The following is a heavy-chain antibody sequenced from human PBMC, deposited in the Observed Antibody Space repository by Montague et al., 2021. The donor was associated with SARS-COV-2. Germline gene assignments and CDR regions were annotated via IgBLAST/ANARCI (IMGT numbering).Heavy chain of an antibody. V-gene: IGHV4-34*01. J-gene: IGHJ4*02. Sequence: SETRSLTCAVYGGSFSGYYWSWIRQPPGKGLELIGEINQSGSTNYNPSLKSRVTLSVDTSKKQFSLKLSSVTAADTAVYYCARDVGWYSSSWFDYWGQGTLVTVSS. CDR1: GGSFSGYY. CDR2: INQSGST. D-gene: IGHD6-13*01. CDR3: ARDVGWYSSSWFDY.